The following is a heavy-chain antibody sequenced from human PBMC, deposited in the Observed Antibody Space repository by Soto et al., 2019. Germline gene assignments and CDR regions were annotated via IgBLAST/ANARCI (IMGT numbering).Heavy chain of an antibody. Sequence: SVKVSCKASGYTFTSYAMQWVRQARGQRLEWIGWIVVGSGNTNYAQKFQERVTITRDMSTSTAYMELSSLRSEDTAVYYCAAEIVYDSSGYYVGYWGQGTLVTVSS. CDR3: AAEIVYDSSGYYVGY. CDR2: IVVGSGNT. D-gene: IGHD3-22*01. J-gene: IGHJ4*02. CDR1: GYTFTSYA. V-gene: IGHV1-58*02.